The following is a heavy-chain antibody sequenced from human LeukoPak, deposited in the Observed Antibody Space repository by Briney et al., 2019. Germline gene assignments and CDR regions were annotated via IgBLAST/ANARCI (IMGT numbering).Heavy chain of an antibody. CDR2: ISGSGGST. D-gene: IGHD5-18*01. V-gene: IGHV3-23*01. CDR1: GFTFSSYA. Sequence: GGSLRLSCAASGFTFSSYAMSWVRQAPGKGLEWVPAISGSGGSTYYADSVKGRFTISRDNSKNTLYLQMNSLRAEDTAVYYCAKDFTPTWIQLWCPFDYWGQGTLVTVSS. J-gene: IGHJ4*02. CDR3: AKDFTPTWIQLWCPFDY.